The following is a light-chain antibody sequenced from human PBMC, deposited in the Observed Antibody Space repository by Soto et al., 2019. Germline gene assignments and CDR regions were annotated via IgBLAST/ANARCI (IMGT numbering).Light chain of an antibody. V-gene: IGKV3-20*01. CDR3: QQYDSSQGLT. CDR1: QSVSSTY. Sequence: EIVLTQSPGTLSLSPGERATLSGRASQSVSSTYLACYQQKPGQATRLIIYGTSSRANGIPDRFSGSGSGTEFILTLSRLEPEDFASYYCQQYDSSQGLTFGGGTKVDIK. J-gene: IGKJ4*01. CDR2: GTS.